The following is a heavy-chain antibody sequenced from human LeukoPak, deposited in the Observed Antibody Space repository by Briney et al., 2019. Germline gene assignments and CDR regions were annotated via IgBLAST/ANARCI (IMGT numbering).Heavy chain of an antibody. D-gene: IGHD3-3*01. J-gene: IGHJ4*02. CDR2: IYYSGST. CDR1: GGSISSSSYY. V-gene: IGHV4-39*07. Sequence: SETLSLTCTVSGGSISSSSYYWGWIRQPPGKGLEWIGSIYYSGSTYYNPSLKSRVTISVDTSKNQFSLKLSSVTAADTAVYYCARGRDYDFWSGYYPVYFDYWGQGTLVTVSS. CDR3: ARGRDYDFWSGYYPVYFDY.